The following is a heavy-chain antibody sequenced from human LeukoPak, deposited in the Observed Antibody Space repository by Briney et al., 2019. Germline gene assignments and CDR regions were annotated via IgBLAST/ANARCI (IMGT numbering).Heavy chain of an antibody. V-gene: IGHV3-49*03. CDR3: TRGSPWYGDWFDP. CDR2: INSKAYGGTT. Sequence: GGSLRLSCTGSGFTFDDYGMSWFRQAPGKGLEWVVFINSKAYGGTTEYAASVKGRFTISRDDSKSIAYLQMNSLKTEDTAIYYCTRGSPWYGDWFDPWGQGTLVIVSS. D-gene: IGHD3-10*01. J-gene: IGHJ5*02. CDR1: GFTFDDYG.